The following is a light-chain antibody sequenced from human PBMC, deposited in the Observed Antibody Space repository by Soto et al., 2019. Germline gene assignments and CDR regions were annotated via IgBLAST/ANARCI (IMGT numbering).Light chain of an antibody. CDR2: DAS. V-gene: IGKV3-11*01. J-gene: IGKJ3*01. CDR1: QSVSRS. Sequence: EIVLTQSPATLSLSPGERATLSCRASQSVSRSLAWYQQNPGQAPRILISDASDRASGIPARFSGSGSGTDFPTTIRSLEPEDFAIYSCQHRSNWPRILSFGPWKKV. CDR3: QHRSNWPRILS.